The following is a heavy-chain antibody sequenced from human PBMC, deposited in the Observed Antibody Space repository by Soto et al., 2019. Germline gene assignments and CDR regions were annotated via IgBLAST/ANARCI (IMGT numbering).Heavy chain of an antibody. CDR2: IYHSGST. V-gene: IGHV4-61*05. CDR1: GGYISSSSYY. J-gene: IGHJ4*02. D-gene: IGHD5-18*01. CDR3: ARVGTAMDYFDY. Sequence: SETLPRTGTVSGGYISSSSYYWSWIRQPPGKGLEWIGEIYHSGSTNYNPSLKSRVTISVDKSKNQFSLKLSSVTAADTAVYYCARVGTAMDYFDYWGQGTLVTVSS.